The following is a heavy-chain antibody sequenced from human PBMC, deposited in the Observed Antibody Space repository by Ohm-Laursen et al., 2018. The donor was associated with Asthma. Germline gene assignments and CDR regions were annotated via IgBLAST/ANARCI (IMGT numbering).Heavy chain of an antibody. CDR3: ARHATIFGVVISWFDP. D-gene: IGHD3-3*01. V-gene: IGHV4-31*03. J-gene: IGHJ5*02. CDR1: GGSIGSDDYY. CDR2: IYYSGST. Sequence: TLSLTCTVSGGSIGSDDYYWSWIRQHPGKSLEWIGYIYYSGSTYYNPSLKSRVTISVDTSKNQFSLKLSSVTAADTAVYYCARHATIFGVVISWFDPWGQGTLVTVSS.